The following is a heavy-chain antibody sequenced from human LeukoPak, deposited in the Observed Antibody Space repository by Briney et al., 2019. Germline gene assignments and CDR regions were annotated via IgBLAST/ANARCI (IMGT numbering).Heavy chain of an antibody. J-gene: IGHJ4*02. CDR2: IYSGGST. V-gene: IGHV3-66*01. Sequence: GGSLRLSCAASGFTVSSNYMSWVRQAPGKGLEWVSVIYSGGSTYYADSVKGRFTISRDNSKNTLYLQMNSLRAEDTAVYYCARDNYGDYFIYWGQGTLVTVSS. CDR3: ARDNYGDYFIY. D-gene: IGHD4-17*01. CDR1: GFTVSSNY.